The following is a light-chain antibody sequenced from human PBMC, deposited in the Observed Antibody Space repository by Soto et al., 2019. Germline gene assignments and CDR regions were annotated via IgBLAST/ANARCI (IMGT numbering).Light chain of an antibody. CDR3: QQDNSASWT. CDR2: GAS. Sequence: TRSRSSLSLSVAERVTITCRASQSINSHLNWYQQQQGKAPKFLIYGASSLQSGVPPRFIGSGSGTDFTLTIISLQPEDVATYYCQQDNSASWTFGQGTKVDI. V-gene: IGKV1-39*01. CDR1: QSINSH. J-gene: IGKJ1*01.